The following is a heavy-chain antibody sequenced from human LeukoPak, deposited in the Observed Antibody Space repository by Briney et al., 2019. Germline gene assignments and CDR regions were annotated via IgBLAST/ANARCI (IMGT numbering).Heavy chain of an antibody. D-gene: IGHD6-6*01. V-gene: IGHV5-51*01. Sequence: GESLKISCMGSGYSFTSYWIGWVRQMPGKGLEWLGIIYPGDSDTRYSPCFQGQVTISVDKSISTTYLQWNSLKASDTAMYYCARRGQLPDFDYWGQGTLVTVSS. CDR3: ARRGQLPDFDY. CDR1: GYSFTSYW. CDR2: IYPGDSDT. J-gene: IGHJ4*02.